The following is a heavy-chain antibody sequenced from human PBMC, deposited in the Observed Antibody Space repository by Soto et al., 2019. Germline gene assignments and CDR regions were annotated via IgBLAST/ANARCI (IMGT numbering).Heavy chain of an antibody. V-gene: IGHV5-51*01. D-gene: IGHD3-22*01. CDR2: IYPGDSDT. J-gene: IGHJ4*02. CDR1: GYRFSTYW. CDR3: ARHKGPDYYDSRGHLDY. Sequence: GESLKISCRVSGYRFSTYWIGWVRQMPGKGLEWMGIIYPGDSDTRYSPSFQGQVTISADKSIFTAYLQWSSLKASDTAMYYCARHKGPDYYDSRGHLDYWGQRTLVTV.